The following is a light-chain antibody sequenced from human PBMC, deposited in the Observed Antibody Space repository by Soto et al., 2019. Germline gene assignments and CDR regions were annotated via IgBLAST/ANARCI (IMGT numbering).Light chain of an antibody. V-gene: IGLV2-14*01. J-gene: IGLJ1*01. CDR2: EVS. CDR3: SSYTTSTTYV. Sequence: QSALTQPASVSGSPGQSITISCTGTSSDVGGYNDVSWHQLHPGKAPKLMVYEVSNRPSGVSNRYSGSKSGNTASLTISGLQAEDEADYYCSSYTTSTTYVFGTGTKLTVL. CDR1: SSDVGGYND.